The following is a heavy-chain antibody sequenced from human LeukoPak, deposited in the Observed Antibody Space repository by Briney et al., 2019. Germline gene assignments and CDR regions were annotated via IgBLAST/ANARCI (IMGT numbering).Heavy chain of an antibody. Sequence: GGSLRLSCAASGFTFSDYYMSWVRQAPGKGPEWVSGIYSGGGTYYADPVKGRFTISRDNSKNTLYLQMNSLRADDTAVYYCARGGNLYSYGLDYWGQGTLVTVSS. J-gene: IGHJ4*02. CDR3: ARGGNLYSYGLDY. CDR1: GFTFSDYY. V-gene: IGHV3-66*01. CDR2: IYSGGGT. D-gene: IGHD5-18*01.